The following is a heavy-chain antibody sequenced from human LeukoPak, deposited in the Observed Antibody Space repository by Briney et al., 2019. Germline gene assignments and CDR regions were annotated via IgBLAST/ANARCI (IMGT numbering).Heavy chain of an antibody. D-gene: IGHD2/OR15-2a*01. V-gene: IGHV5-51*01. CDR1: GYDFPTYW. J-gene: IGHJ6*04. CDR3: ARHIPSTGPGEYYMDV. Sequence: GESLKISCQASGYDFPTYWFSWVRQLPGKGLEWMGVIYPDDSDTKYNPSFQGQVTISVDKSISTGYLQWSSLKASDTAMYYCARHIPSTGPGEYYMDVWGRGTTVIVS. CDR2: IYPDDSDT.